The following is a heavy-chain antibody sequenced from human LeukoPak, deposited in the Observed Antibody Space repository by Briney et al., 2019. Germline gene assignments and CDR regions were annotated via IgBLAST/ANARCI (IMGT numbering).Heavy chain of an antibody. CDR3: ARVDLLTGYYFFDY. CDR2: MRGDNGNT. J-gene: IGHJ4*02. Sequence: ASVKVSCKASGYTFTGYYMHWVRQAPGQGLEWEGWMRGDNGNTNYAQKFQGRVTMTTETSTSTAYMELGSLGSDETAVYYCARVDLLTGYYFFDYWGQGTLVTVSS. D-gene: IGHD3-9*01. V-gene: IGHV1-18*04. CDR1: GYTFTGYY.